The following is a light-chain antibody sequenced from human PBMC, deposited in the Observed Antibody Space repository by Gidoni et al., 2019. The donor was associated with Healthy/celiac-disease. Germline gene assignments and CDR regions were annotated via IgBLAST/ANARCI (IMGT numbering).Light chain of an antibody. CDR3: QKYGSSRT. CDR2: GAS. J-gene: IGKJ1*01. CDR1: QSGSSSY. Sequence: EIVLTQSPGTLSLSPGERATLSCRASQSGSSSYLAWYQQKPGQAPRLLIYGASSRATGIPDRFSGSGSGTDFTLTISRLEPEDFAVYYCQKYGSSRTFGQGTKVEIK. V-gene: IGKV3-20*01.